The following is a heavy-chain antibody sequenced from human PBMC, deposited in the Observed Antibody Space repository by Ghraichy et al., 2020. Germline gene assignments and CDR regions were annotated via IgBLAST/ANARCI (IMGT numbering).Heavy chain of an antibody. CDR2: IYYSGST. CDR3: ARAGRGSYRYLVDY. CDR1: GGSISSYY. J-gene: IGHJ4*02. D-gene: IGHD3-16*02. V-gene: IGHV4-59*01. Sequence: SETLSLTCTVSGGSISSYYWSWIRQPPGKGLEWIGYIYYSGSTNYNPSLKSRVTISVDTSKNQFSLKLSSVTAADTAVYYCARAGRGSYRYLVDYWGQGTLVTVSS.